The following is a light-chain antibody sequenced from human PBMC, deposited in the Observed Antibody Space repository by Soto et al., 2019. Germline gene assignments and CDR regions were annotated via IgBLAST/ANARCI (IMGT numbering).Light chain of an antibody. V-gene: IGKV3-20*01. J-gene: IGKJ1*01. CDR3: QQYMSSVT. CDR1: QSVDTTF. CDR2: GAS. Sequence: EIVLTQSPGSLSLSPGQRATLSCRASQSVDTTFFAWYQKKPGQAPRLLIYGASKRATGIPDRFRGSGSGTDFTLIISSLEPEDFAVYYCQQYMSSVTFGQGTKVEIK.